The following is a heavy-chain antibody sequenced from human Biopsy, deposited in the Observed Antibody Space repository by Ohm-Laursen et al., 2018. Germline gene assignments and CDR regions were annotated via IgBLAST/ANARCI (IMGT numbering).Heavy chain of an antibody. CDR3: ARVVGAATGFDQ. J-gene: IGHJ4*02. CDR2: IWSSGTT. V-gene: IGHV4-59*07. D-gene: IGHD1-26*01. Sequence: SDTLSLTCSISGGSISGYYWNWIRQSPGKGLEWIGYIWSSGTTDYNPSLQSRVSMSLELSTDQFSLKVGSVTAADTAVYYCARVVGAATGFDQWGQGIPVTVSS. CDR1: GGSISGYY.